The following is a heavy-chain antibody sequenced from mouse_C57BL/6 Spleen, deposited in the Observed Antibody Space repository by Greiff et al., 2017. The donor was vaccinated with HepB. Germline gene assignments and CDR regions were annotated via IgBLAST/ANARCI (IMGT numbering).Heavy chain of an antibody. J-gene: IGHJ4*01. CDR3: ARSGLRSGYYAMDY. CDR1: GYTFTDYY. Sequence: EVQLQQSGPVLVKPGASVKMSCKASGYTFTDYYMNWVKQSHGKSLEWIGVINPYNGGTSYNQKFKGKATLTVDKSSSTAYMELNSLTSEDSAVYYCARSGLRSGYYAMDYWGQGTSVTVSS. V-gene: IGHV1-19*01. CDR2: INPYNGGT. D-gene: IGHD1-1*01.